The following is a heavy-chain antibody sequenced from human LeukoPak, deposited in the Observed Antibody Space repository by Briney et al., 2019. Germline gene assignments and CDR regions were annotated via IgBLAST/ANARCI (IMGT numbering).Heavy chain of an antibody. CDR3: ARDRGRPYYFDY. CDR1: GGSISSYY. J-gene: IGHJ4*02. CDR2: IYYSGST. Sequence: SETLSLTCTVSGGSISSYYWNWIRQPPGKGLEWIGYIYYSGSTNYNPSLKSRVTISIDTSKNQFSLKLSSVTAADTAVCYCARDRGRPYYFDYWGQGTLVTVSS. V-gene: IGHV4-59*01.